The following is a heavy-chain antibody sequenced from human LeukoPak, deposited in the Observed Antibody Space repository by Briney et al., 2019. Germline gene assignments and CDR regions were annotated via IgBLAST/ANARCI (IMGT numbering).Heavy chain of an antibody. CDR3: ARYGRKLWFGELRVSY. CDR2: IYHSGST. J-gene: IGHJ4*02. CDR1: GYPISSGYY. Sequence: SETLSLTCAVSGYPISSGYYWGWIRQPPGKGLVWIGSIYHSGSTYYNPSLKSLVTISVDTSKNQFSLKLSSVTAEDTAVYYCARYGRKLWFGELRVSYWGQGTLVTVSS. D-gene: IGHD3-10*01. V-gene: IGHV4-38-2*01.